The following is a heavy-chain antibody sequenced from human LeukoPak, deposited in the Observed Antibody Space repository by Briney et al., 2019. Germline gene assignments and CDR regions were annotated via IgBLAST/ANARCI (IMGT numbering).Heavy chain of an antibody. CDR3: ARDRRVGGWSGAFDI. Sequence: GGSLRLSCAASGFTFSTYKMNWVRQAPGKGLEWLSYISSSGSTIYYADSVKGRFTISRDNAKNSLYLEMNSLTTEDTAVYYCARDRRVGGWSGAFDIWGQGTKVTVSS. CDR1: GFTFSTYK. V-gene: IGHV3-48*03. D-gene: IGHD3-3*01. CDR2: ISSSGSTI. J-gene: IGHJ3*02.